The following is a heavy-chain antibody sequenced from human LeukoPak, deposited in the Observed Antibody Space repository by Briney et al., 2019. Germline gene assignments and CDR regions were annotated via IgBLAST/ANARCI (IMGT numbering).Heavy chain of an antibody. V-gene: IGHV3-7*03. J-gene: IGHJ4*02. CDR1: GFTFSNSW. CDR3: AKTAVTIENFDY. D-gene: IGHD4-17*01. CDR2: INEDGSRK. Sequence: PGGSLRLSCAASGFTFSNSWMTWVRQAPGKGLEWVANINEDGSRKYYADSVRGRFTISRDNAKDSLYLQMHSLGAEDTAVYYCAKTAVTIENFDYWGQGTLVTVSS.